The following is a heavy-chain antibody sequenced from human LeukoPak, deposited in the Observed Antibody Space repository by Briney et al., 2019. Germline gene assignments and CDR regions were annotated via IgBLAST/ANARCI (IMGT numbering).Heavy chain of an antibody. J-gene: IGHJ4*02. Sequence: SETPSLTCAVYGGSFSGYYWSWLRQPPGKGLEWIGEINHSGSTNYNPSLKSRVTISVDTSKNQFSLKLSSVTAADTAVYYCAAAAGTRYFDYWGQGTLVTVSS. CDR1: GGSFSGYY. V-gene: IGHV4-34*01. D-gene: IGHD6-13*01. CDR2: INHSGST. CDR3: AAAAGTRYFDY.